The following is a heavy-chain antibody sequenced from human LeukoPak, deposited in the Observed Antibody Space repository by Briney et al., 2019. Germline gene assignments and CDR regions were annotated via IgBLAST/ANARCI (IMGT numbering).Heavy chain of an antibody. CDR3: ARLLHGNSLDH. J-gene: IGHJ4*02. CDR1: GDTFTSVY. Sequence: GESLKISCQASGDTFTSVYIAWVRQMPGKGLEWMGSISPGDSDTRYSPSFRGQVTISVDNSISTAYLQWTTLKTSDTAMYYCARLLHGNSLDHWGQGTLVTVSS. CDR2: ISPGDSDT. V-gene: IGHV5-51*01. D-gene: IGHD2/OR15-2a*01.